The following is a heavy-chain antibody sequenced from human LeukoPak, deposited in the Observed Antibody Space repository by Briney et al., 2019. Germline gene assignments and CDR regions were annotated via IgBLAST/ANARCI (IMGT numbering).Heavy chain of an antibody. CDR3: AKDWGSGENYFDY. Sequence: GGSLRLSCAASGFTFSSYGMHWVRQAPGKGLEWVAVISYDGSNKYYADSVKGRFTISRDNSENTLYLQMNSLRAEDTAVYYCAKDWGSGENYFDYWGQGTLVTVSS. J-gene: IGHJ4*02. CDR1: GFTFSSYG. CDR2: ISYDGSNK. V-gene: IGHV3-30*18. D-gene: IGHD3-10*01.